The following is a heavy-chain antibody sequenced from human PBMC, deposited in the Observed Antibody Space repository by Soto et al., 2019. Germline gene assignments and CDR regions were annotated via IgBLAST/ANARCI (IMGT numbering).Heavy chain of an antibody. V-gene: IGHV3-30-3*01. Sequence: GSLRLSCAASGFTFSSYAMHWVRQAPGKGLEWVAVISYDGSNKYYADSVKGRFTISRDNSKNTLYLQMNSLRAEDTAVYYCARPTIFGVVMAFDYWGQGTLVTVSS. CDR1: GFTFSSYA. CDR3: ARPTIFGVVMAFDY. J-gene: IGHJ4*02. CDR2: ISYDGSNK. D-gene: IGHD3-3*01.